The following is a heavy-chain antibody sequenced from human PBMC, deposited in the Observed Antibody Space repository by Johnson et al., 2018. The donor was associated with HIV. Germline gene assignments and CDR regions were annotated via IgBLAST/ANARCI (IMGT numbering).Heavy chain of an antibody. CDR3: ARSMGYSSGYYSPYGADAFDI. Sequence: QVHLVESGGGLVQPGGSLRLSCAASGFTFSSYGMHWVRQAPGKGLEWVAVISYDGSNKYYADSVKGRFTISRDNSRNTLYLQMNSLRVEDTAVYYCARSMGYSSGYYSPYGADAFDIWGQGTMVTVSS. V-gene: IGHV3-30*03. J-gene: IGHJ3*02. CDR2: ISYDGSNK. CDR1: GFTFSSYG. D-gene: IGHD3-22*01.